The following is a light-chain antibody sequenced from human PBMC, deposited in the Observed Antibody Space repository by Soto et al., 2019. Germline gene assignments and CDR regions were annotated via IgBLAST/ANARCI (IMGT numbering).Light chain of an antibody. CDR2: DVS. V-gene: IGLV2-11*01. CDR1: SSDVDGYKY. CDR3: CSYAGSRAL. Sequence: QSALTQPRSVSGSPGQSVTISCTGTSSDVDGYKYVSWYQHYPGKAPKVMIYDVSKRPSGVPDRFSGSKSGDTASLTISGLQAEDEADYYCCSYAGSRALFGGGTKLTVL. J-gene: IGLJ2*01.